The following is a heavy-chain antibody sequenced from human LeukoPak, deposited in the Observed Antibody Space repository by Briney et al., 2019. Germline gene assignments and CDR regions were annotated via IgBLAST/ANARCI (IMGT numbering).Heavy chain of an antibody. V-gene: IGHV4-59*01. J-gene: IGHJ4*02. CDR3: ARDGYYGSGLDY. Sequence: KPSETLSLTCTVSGGSISSYYWSWIRQPPGKGLESIGYIYYSGGTNYNPSLKSRVTISLDTSKNQFSLKPSSVTAADTAVYYCARDGYYGSGLDYWGQGTLVTVSS. D-gene: IGHD3-10*01. CDR1: GGSISSYY. CDR2: IYYSGGT.